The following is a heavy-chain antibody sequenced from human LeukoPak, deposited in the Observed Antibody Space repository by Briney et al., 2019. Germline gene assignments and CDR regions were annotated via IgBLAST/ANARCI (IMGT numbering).Heavy chain of an antibody. Sequence: GRSLRLSCAASGFRFDGYAMHWVRQAPGEGLEWVSGISWNSDSVGYADSVKGRFTISRDNAKNSLYPQMNSLRAEDTALYYCVTDTYYGSGSHHPRRFDYWGQGTLVTVSS. D-gene: IGHD3-10*01. J-gene: IGHJ4*02. V-gene: IGHV3-9*01. CDR3: VTDTYYGSGSHHPRRFDY. CDR1: GFRFDGYA. CDR2: ISWNSDSV.